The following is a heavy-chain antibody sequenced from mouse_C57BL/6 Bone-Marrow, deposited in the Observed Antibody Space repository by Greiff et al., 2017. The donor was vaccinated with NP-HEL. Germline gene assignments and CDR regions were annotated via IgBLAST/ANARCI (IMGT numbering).Heavy chain of an antibody. CDR2: ISDGGSYT. V-gene: IGHV5-4*03. CDR1: GFTFSSYA. J-gene: IGHJ2*01. Sequence: EVKLVESGGGLVKPGGSLKLSCAASGFTFSSYAMSWVRQTPEKRLEWVATISDGGSYTYYPDNVKGRFTISRDNAKNNLYLQMSHLKSEDTAMYYCARGWLLRDYWCQGTTLTVSS. CDR3: ARGWLLRDY. D-gene: IGHD2-3*01.